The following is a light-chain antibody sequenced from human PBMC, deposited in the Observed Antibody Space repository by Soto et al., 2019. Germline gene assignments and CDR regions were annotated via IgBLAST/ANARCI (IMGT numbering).Light chain of an antibody. Sequence: QSALTQPPSASGSPGQSVTISCTGTSSDVGDYKFVSWYQQHPGKAPKLLIYEVSRRPSGVPDRFSGSKSGNTASLTVSGLQAEDEADYYCSSYAGNNNVVFGGGTKLIVL. CDR2: EVS. CDR1: SSDVGDYKF. J-gene: IGLJ2*01. CDR3: SSYAGNNNVV. V-gene: IGLV2-8*01.